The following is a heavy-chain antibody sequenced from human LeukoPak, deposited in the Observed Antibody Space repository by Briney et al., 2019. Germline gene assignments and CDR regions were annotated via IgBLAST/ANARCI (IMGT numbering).Heavy chain of an antibody. D-gene: IGHD3-10*01. CDR1: GASISIGSYY. CDR3: ARAVFAFDI. CDR2: FHYSRST. Sequence: SETLSLTCTVSGASISIGSYYWSWIRQPPGKGLEWIGYFHYSRSTNYNPSLKSRVDISIDTSKNQFALKLSSVTAADTAVYYCARAVFAFDIWGQGTMVAVSP. J-gene: IGHJ3*02. V-gene: IGHV4-61*01.